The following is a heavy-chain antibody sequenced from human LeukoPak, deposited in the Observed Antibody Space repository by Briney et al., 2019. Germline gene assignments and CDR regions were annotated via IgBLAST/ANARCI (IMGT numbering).Heavy chain of an antibody. CDR3: ARAGDYCSSTSCYDY. J-gene: IGHJ4*02. V-gene: IGHV4-30-2*01. Sequence: SQTLSLTCAVSGGSISSGGYSWSWIRQPPGKGLEWIGYIYHSGSTYYNPSLKSRVTISVDRSKNQFSLKLSSVTAADTAVYYCARAGDYCSSTSCYDYWGQGTLVTVSS. D-gene: IGHD2-2*01. CDR1: GGSISSGGYS. CDR2: IYHSGST.